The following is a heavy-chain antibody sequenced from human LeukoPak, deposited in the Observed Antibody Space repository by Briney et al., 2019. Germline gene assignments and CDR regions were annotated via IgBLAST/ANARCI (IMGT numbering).Heavy chain of an antibody. Sequence: PGGSLRLSCAAPGFTFSSYWMHWVRQAPGKGLVWVSRINSDGSYTSYADSVKGRFTISRDNAKNTLYLQMNSLRAEDTAVYYCAREHGITGTNKWFDPWGQGTLVAVSS. CDR1: GFTFSSYW. J-gene: IGHJ5*02. V-gene: IGHV3-74*01. D-gene: IGHD1-7*01. CDR2: INSDGSYT. CDR3: AREHGITGTNKWFDP.